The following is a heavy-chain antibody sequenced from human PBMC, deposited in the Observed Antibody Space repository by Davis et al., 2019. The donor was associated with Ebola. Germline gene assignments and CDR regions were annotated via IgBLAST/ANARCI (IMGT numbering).Heavy chain of an antibody. D-gene: IGHD3-3*01. CDR2: ISAYNGNT. CDR1: GYTFTSYG. Sequence: ASVKVSCKASGYTFTSYGISWVRQAPGQGLEWMGWISAYNGNTNYAQKLQGRVTMTTDTSTSTAYMELRSLRSDDTAVYYCARDRTRITIFGVVESYHNWFDPWGQGTLVTVSS. CDR3: ARDRTRITIFGVVESYHNWFDP. J-gene: IGHJ5*02. V-gene: IGHV1-18*01.